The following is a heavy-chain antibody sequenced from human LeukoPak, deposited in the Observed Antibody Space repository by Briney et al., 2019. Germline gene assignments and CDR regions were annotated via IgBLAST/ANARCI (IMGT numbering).Heavy chain of an antibody. V-gene: IGHV3-21*01. J-gene: IGHJ1*01. CDR3: ARDRGSSSYFQH. CDR2: ISSSSSYI. D-gene: IGHD6-6*01. CDR1: GFTFSSYS. Sequence: GGSLRLSCAASGFTFSSYSMNWVRQAPGKGLEWVSSISSSSSYIYYADSVKGRFTISRDNAKNSLYLQMNSLRAEDTAVYYCARDRGSSSYFQHWGQGTLVTVSS.